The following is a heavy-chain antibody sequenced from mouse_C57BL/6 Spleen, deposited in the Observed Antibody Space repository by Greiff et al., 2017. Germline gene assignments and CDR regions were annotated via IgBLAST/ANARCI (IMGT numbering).Heavy chain of an antibody. CDR1: GYTFTDYY. CDR2: INPNNGGT. Sequence: VQLQQSGPELVKPGASVKISCKASGYTFTDYYMNWVKQSHGKSLEWIGDINPNNGGTSYNQKFKGKATLTVDKSSSTAYMELRSLTSEDSAVYYCYDGYIDYWGKGTTLTVSS. D-gene: IGHD2-3*01. J-gene: IGHJ2*01. CDR3: YDGYIDY. V-gene: IGHV1-26*01.